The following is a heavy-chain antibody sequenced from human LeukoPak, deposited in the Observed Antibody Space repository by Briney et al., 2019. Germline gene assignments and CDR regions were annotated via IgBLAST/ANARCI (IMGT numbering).Heavy chain of an antibody. CDR3: ARGTYYYDSSGYPGWFDP. D-gene: IGHD3-22*01. CDR1: GYTFTGYY. CDR2: INPKSGGT. Sequence: ASVKVSCKASGYTFTGYYMHWVRQAPGQGLEWVGWINPKSGGTNYAQKFQGRVTMTRNTSISTAYMELSSLRSEDTAVYYCARGTYYYDSSGYPGWFDPWGQGTLVTVSS. J-gene: IGHJ5*02. V-gene: IGHV1-2*02.